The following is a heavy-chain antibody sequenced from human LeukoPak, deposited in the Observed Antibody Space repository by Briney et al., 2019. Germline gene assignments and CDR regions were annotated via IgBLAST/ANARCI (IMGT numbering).Heavy chain of an antibody. CDR2: ISGSGGST. CDR3: AKDVAAAGYFDY. Sequence: GGSLRLSCAASGFTFSSYAMSWVRQAPRKGLEWVSAISGSGGSTYYADSVKGRFTISRDNSKNTLYLQMNSLRAEDTAVYYCAKDVAAAGYFDYWGQGTLVTVSS. J-gene: IGHJ4*02. CDR1: GFTFSSYA. V-gene: IGHV3-23*01. D-gene: IGHD6-13*01.